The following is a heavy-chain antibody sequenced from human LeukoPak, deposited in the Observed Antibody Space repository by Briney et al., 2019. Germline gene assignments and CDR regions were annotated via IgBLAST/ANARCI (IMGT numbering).Heavy chain of an antibody. CDR3: AKDLGGLWFGELERGLDY. CDR1: GFTFSSYA. Sequence: GGSLRLSCAASGFTFSSYAMSWVRQAPGKGLEWVSAISGSGGSTYYADSVKGRFTISRDNSKNTLYLQMNSLRAEDTAVYYCAKDLGGLWFGELERGLDYWGQGTLVTVSS. CDR2: ISGSGGST. D-gene: IGHD3-10*01. V-gene: IGHV3-23*01. J-gene: IGHJ4*02.